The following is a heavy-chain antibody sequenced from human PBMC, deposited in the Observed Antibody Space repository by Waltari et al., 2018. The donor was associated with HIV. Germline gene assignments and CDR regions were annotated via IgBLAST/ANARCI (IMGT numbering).Heavy chain of an antibody. CDR1: GYTFTSYA. CDR3: ARDHRGKSTMDKMANWFDP. D-gene: IGHD3-10*01. J-gene: IGHJ5*02. CDR2: INAGNGNT. Sequence: QVQLVQSGAEVKKPGASVKVSCKASGYTFTSYAMHWVRQAPGQRLEWMGWINAGNGNTKYSQKFQGRVTITRDTSASTAYMELSSLRSEDTAVYYCARDHRGKSTMDKMANWFDPWGQGTLVTVSS. V-gene: IGHV1-3*01.